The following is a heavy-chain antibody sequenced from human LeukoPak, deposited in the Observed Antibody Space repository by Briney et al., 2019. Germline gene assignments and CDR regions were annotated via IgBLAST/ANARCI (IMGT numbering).Heavy chain of an antibody. J-gene: IGHJ3*02. V-gene: IGHV4-59*01. CDR3: AIDSTMVSIVPDDAFDI. CDR1: GGSISSYY. Sequence: PSETLSLTCTVSGGSISSYYWSWIRQPPGKGLEWIGYIYYSGSTNYNPSLKSRVTISVDTSKNQFSLKLSSVTAADTAVYYCAIDSTMVSIVPDDAFDIWGQGTMVTVSS. D-gene: IGHD3-3*01. CDR2: IYYSGST.